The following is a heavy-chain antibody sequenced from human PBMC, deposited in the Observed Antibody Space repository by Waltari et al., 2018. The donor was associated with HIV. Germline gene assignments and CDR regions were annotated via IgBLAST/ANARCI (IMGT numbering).Heavy chain of an antibody. V-gene: IGHV1-18*01. CDR2: VSAYNGNT. Sequence: QVQLVQSGAEVKKPGASVKVSCKASGYTFTSYGISWVRQAPGQGLEWMGWVSAYNGNTNYAQKRQGRVTMTTDTSTSTAYMELRSLRSDDTAVYYCARVRDSSGYGPDAFDIWGQGTMVTVSS. J-gene: IGHJ3*02. CDR1: GYTFTSYG. D-gene: IGHD3-22*01. CDR3: ARVRDSSGYGPDAFDI.